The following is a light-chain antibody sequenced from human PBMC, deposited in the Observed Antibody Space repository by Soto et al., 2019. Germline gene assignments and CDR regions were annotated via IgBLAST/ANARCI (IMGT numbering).Light chain of an antibody. CDR3: QVWDANTDHVV. J-gene: IGLJ2*01. V-gene: IGLV3-21*02. CDR2: DDA. Sequence: SYELTQPPSVSVAPGQTARLTCGGSNIGSKTVHWYQQKPGQAPVLVVYDDADRPSGIPERFSGSNSGNTAALTISRVEAGHEADYYCQVWDANTDHVVFGGWTKLTVL. CDR1: NIGSKT.